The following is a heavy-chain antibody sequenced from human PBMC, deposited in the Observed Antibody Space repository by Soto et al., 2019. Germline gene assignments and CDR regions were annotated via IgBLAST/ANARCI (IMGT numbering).Heavy chain of an antibody. D-gene: IGHD2-15*01. V-gene: IGHV1-69*13. CDR3: ARLGIYCSGGSCRYYYYGMDV. Sequence: GASVKVSCKASGGTFSSYAISWVRQAPGQGLEWMGGIIPIFGTANYAQKFQGRVAITADESTSTAYMELSSLRSEDTAVYYCARLGIYCSGGSCRYYYYGMDVWGQGTTVTV. CDR1: GGTFSSYA. CDR2: IIPIFGTA. J-gene: IGHJ6*02.